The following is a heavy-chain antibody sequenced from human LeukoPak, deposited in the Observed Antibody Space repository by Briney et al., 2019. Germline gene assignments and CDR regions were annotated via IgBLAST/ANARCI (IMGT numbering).Heavy chain of an antibody. V-gene: IGHV3-74*01. CDR1: GFTFSSYW. CDR2: INSDGSST. D-gene: IGHD1-26*01. J-gene: IGHJ4*02. Sequence: PGGSLRLSCAASGFTFSSYWMSWVRQAPGKGLVWVSRINSDGSSTSCADSVKGRFTISRDNAKNTLYLQMNSLRAEDTAVYYCASSTEWERLDYWGQGTLVTVSS. CDR3: ASSTEWERLDY.